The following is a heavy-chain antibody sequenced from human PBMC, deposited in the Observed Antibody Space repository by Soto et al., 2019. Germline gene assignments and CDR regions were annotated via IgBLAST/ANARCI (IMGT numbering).Heavy chain of an antibody. D-gene: IGHD4-17*01. V-gene: IGHV3-23*01. J-gene: IGHJ4*02. Sequence: EVQLLESGGGVLQPGGSLRLSCAASGFTFSSYGMYWVRQAPGKGLEWVSTIRGGGNTYYADSVKGRFTVSRDNSKNTLYLQMDSLRAEDTAIYCCAKGIDSGALTNLDYWGQGTLVTVSS. CDR1: GFTFSSYG. CDR3: AKGIDSGALTNLDY. CDR2: IRGGGNT.